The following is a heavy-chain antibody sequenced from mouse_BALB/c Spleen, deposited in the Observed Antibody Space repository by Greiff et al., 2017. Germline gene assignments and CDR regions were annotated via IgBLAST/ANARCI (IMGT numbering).Heavy chain of an antibody. V-gene: IGHV5-6-5*01. CDR3: ARNDYYFDY. Sequence: LQQSGGGLVKPGGSLKLSCAASGFTFSSYAMSWVRQTPEKRLEWVASISSGGSTYYPDSVKGRFTISRDNARNILYLQMSSLRSEDTAMYYCARNDYYFDYWGQGTTLTVSS. CDR1: GFTFSSYA. CDR2: ISSGGST. J-gene: IGHJ2*01. D-gene: IGHD2-4*01.